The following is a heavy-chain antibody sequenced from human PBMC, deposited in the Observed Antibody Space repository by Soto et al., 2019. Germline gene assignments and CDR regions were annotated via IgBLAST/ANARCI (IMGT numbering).Heavy chain of an antibody. J-gene: IGHJ6*02. CDR1: GFTFSSFA. Sequence: VQVLESGGDLVQPGGSLSLSCSASGFTFSSFAMRWVRQAPGKGLEWVSAISGSAGTTYYADSVKGRFTISRDNSKNILYLQMNSLRAEDTAVYFCARRDVSIGAMDVWGQGTTVTVSS. V-gene: IGHV3-23*01. CDR2: ISGSAGTT. CDR3: ARRDVSIGAMDV. D-gene: IGHD3-10*02.